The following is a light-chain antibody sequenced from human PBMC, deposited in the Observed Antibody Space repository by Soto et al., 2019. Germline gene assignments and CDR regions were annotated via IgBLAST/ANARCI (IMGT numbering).Light chain of an antibody. CDR1: QSVGSY. CDR2: DAS. Sequence: EIVLTQSPATLSLSPGKRATLSCRASQSVGSYLAWYQQKPGQAPRLLMYDASNRATGIPARFSGSGSGTDFTLTISSLEPEDFAVYYCQQRSTFGGGTKVEIK. CDR3: QQRST. V-gene: IGKV3-11*01. J-gene: IGKJ4*01.